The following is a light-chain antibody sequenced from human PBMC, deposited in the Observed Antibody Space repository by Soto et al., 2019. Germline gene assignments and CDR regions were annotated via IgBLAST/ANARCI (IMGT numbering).Light chain of an antibody. V-gene: IGLV4-60*03. CDR1: SGHRSYI. J-gene: IGLJ2*01. Sequence: QAVVTQSSSASASLGSSVKLTCTLSSGHRSYIIAWHQQQPGKAPRYLMKLEGSGSCNKGSGVPDRFSGSSSGADRYLTMSNLQSEDEADYYCETWDSNIRVFGGGTKLTVL. CDR3: ETWDSNIRV. CDR2: LEGSGSC.